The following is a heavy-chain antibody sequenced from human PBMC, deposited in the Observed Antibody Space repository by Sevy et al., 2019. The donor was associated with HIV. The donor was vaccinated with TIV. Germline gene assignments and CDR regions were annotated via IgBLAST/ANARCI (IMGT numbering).Heavy chain of an antibody. D-gene: IGHD6-6*01. J-gene: IGHJ4*02. V-gene: IGHV4-38-2*02. Sequence: SETLSLTCTVSGYSISNGYYWAWSRQPPGEGLEWIGSIHHSGITHYNPSLKSRVIISVDTSKNQVSLELSSVTAADTAMYYCARDRKYPLYYFDYWGQGILVTVSS. CDR2: IHHSGIT. CDR3: ARDRKYPLYYFDY. CDR1: GYSISNGYY.